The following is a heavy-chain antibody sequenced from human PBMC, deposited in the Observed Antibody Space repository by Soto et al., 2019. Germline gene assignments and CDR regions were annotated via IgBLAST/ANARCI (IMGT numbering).Heavy chain of an antibody. CDR3: ARAGYCSSTSCYLYYYMDV. V-gene: IGHV1-8*01. CDR1: GYTFTSYD. Sequence: ASVKGSCKASGYTFTSYDINWVRQATGQGLEWMGWMNPNSGNTGYAQKFQGRVTMTRNTSISTAYMELSSLRSEDTAVYYCARAGYCSSTSCYLYYYMDVWGKGTTVTVSS. D-gene: IGHD2-2*01. CDR2: MNPNSGNT. J-gene: IGHJ6*03.